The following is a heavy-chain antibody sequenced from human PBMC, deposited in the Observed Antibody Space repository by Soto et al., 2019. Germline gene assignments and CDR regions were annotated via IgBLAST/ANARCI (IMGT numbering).Heavy chain of an antibody. CDR2: ISYDGTNK. V-gene: IGHV3-30*18. CDR1: GYTFPSFG. CDR3: AKGVNSAYYYGVDV. D-gene: IGHD1-26*01. Sequence: SCKASGYTFPSFGMHWVRQAPGRGLEWVAVISYDGTNKYYADSVKGRFTISRDKSENTLYLQMNSLRPEDTAIYYCAKGVNSAYYYGVDVWGQGTTVTVSS. J-gene: IGHJ6*02.